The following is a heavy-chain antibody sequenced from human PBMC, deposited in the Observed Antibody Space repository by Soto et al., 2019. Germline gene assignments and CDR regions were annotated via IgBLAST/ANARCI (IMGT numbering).Heavy chain of an antibody. V-gene: IGHV1-18*01. CDR2: VSTNDDRT. D-gene: IGHD3-22*01. Sequence: AAVKVSCKNSGYTFTAYGLAWLWQAPGQRPEWMGWVSTNDDRTNYARKFQGRVTMTTDRSTTTTSMELRSLGTDDTAVYYCARELNTESSAYYSFVFWGQGTLVTVSS. CDR3: ARELNTESSAYYSFVF. J-gene: IGHJ4*02. CDR1: GYTFTAYG.